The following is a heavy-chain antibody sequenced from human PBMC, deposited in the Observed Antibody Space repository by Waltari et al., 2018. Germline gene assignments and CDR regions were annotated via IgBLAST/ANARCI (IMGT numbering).Heavy chain of an antibody. V-gene: IGHV3-23*01. D-gene: IGHD3-22*01. J-gene: IGHJ4*02. CDR1: GFNFSSYD. CDR3: ARYYDGSGNDDHFDY. Sequence: EVQLLESGGGLVQPGGSLSLACAGSGFNFSSYDMRWVRQAPGSGLEWVSPIIGSRVSTYYADSLKGRFTISRDNARNSLYLHMNSLRADDTAVYYCARYYDGSGNDDHFDYWGQGTLVTVSS. CDR2: IIGSRVST.